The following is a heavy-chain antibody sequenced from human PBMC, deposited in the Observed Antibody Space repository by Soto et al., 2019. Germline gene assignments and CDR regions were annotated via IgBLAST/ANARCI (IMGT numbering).Heavy chain of an antibody. J-gene: IGHJ4*02. CDR2: INPSGST. V-gene: IGHV4-34*01. Sequence: QVQLQQWGAGLLKPSETLSLTCAVYGGSFSGYYWSWIRQPPGKGLEWIGEINPSGSTNYKPSLKSPVTISVDTSKIQFSLKLSFVTAADTAVYYCAGSGRFYDYVWGSYRHTACIFDYWGQGTLVTVSS. CDR1: GGSFSGYY. D-gene: IGHD3-16*02. CDR3: AGSGRFYDYVWGSYRHTACIFDY.